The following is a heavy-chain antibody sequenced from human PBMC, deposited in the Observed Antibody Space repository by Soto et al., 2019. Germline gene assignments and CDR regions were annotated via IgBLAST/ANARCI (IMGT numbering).Heavy chain of an antibody. V-gene: IGHV1-24*01. J-gene: IGHJ6*03. CDR1: GYTLTELS. Sequence: ASVKVSCKVSGYTLTELSMHWVRQAPGKGLEWMGGFDPEDGETIYAQKFQGRVTMTEDTSTDTAYMELSSLRSEDTAVYYCATAGPAMVTATYYYYYYMDVSGKGTTVTVSS. D-gene: IGHD5-18*01. CDR2: FDPEDGET. CDR3: ATAGPAMVTATYYYYYYMDV.